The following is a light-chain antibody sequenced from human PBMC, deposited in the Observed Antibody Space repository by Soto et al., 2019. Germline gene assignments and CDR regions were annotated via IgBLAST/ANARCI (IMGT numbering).Light chain of an antibody. CDR1: NSNIGAGYD. V-gene: IGLV1-40*01. CDR2: GNS. J-gene: IGLJ1*01. Sequence: QSVLTQPPSLSGAPGQRVTISCTGSNSNIGAGYDVHWYQQLPGTAPKLLIYGNSNRPSGVPDRFSGSKSVTSASLAITGLQAEDEADYYCQSYDSSLSRSVFGTGTKVTVL. CDR3: QSYDSSLSRSV.